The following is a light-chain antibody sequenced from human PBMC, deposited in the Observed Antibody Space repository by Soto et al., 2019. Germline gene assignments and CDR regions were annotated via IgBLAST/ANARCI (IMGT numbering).Light chain of an antibody. CDR2: DAS. V-gene: IGKV1-5*01. J-gene: IGKJ5*01. CDR1: QSLNNW. CDR3: QQYHRASIT. Sequence: DGQLTQSPSFLSASVGDRVTITCRASQSLNNWLAWYQQRPGKAPKLLIYDASTLERGVPSRFSGNGPGTEFTLTISSLQPDDFATYYCQQYHRASITFGEGTRLAIK.